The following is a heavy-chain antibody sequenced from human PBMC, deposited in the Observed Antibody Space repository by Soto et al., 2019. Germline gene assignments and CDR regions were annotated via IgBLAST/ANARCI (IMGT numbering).Heavy chain of an antibody. CDR3: VRGGGGGLFDP. D-gene: IGHD2-15*01. CDR1: GLTFSNAW. V-gene: IGHV3-11*06. Sequence: PGGSLRLSCAASGLTFSNAWMSWVRQVPGKGLEWLSYISPGSRYPAYADSVKGRFTISRDNAKRSLYLQMMSLTAEDTAIYYCVRGGGGGLFDPWGQGTMDTVSS. J-gene: IGHJ5*02. CDR2: ISPGSRYP.